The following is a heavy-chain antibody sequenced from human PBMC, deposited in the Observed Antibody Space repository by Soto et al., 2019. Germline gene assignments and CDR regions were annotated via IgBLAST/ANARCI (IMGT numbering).Heavy chain of an antibody. CDR3: ARDPPVTMVRGVIDYYGMDV. CDR1: GFTFSSYG. Sequence: GGSLRLSCAASGFTFSSYGMHWVRQAPGKGLEWVAVIWYDGSNKYYADSVKGRFTISRDNSKNTLYLQMNSLRAEDTAVYYCARDPPVTMVRGVIDYYGMDVWGQGTTVTVSS. D-gene: IGHD3-10*01. CDR2: IWYDGSNK. V-gene: IGHV3-33*01. J-gene: IGHJ6*02.